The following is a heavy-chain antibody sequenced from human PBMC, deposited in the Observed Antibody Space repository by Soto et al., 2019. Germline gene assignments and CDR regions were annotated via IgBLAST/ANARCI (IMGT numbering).Heavy chain of an antibody. CDR3: ARGGGSSSWNFDS. V-gene: IGHV3-48*01. D-gene: IGHD6-13*01. CDR2: ITSSSGTI. Sequence: EVQLVESGGGLVQPGGSLRLSCAASGFTFSSFTMNWVRQAPGKGLEWISYITSSSGTIYYADSVKGRVTISRDNAKNSLYLQMNSLRAEDTAVYYCARGGGSSSWNFDSWGQGTRVTVSS. CDR1: GFTFSSFT. J-gene: IGHJ4*02.